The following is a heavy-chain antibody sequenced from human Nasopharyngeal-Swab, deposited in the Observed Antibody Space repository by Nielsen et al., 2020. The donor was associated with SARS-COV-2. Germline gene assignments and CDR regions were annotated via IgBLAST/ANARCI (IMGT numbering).Heavy chain of an antibody. D-gene: IGHD6-13*01. Sequence: ASVKVSCKASGYTFTGYYMHWVRQAPGQGLEWMGWINPNSGGTNYAQKFQGWVTMTRDTSISTAYMELSRLRSEDTAVYYCGSSSWYNYYGMDVWGQGTTVTVSS. CDR1: GYTFTGYY. V-gene: IGHV1-2*04. J-gene: IGHJ6*02. CDR2: INPNSGGT. CDR3: GSSSWYNYYGMDV.